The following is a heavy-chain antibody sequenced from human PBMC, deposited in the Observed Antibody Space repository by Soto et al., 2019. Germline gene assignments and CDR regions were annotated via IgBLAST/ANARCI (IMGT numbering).Heavy chain of an antibody. CDR2: IYTGGDI. Sequence: QVHLQESGPGLVKPSGTLSLTCSVSGDSISTSYWNWIRQPAGKGLEWIGRIYTGGDINYNPSLQSRLSLSMDTSKNQFSLKLYSVVAADTAVYYCAREHTRTEDGPMSYYMDFWSQGTLVTVSS. D-gene: IGHD2-15*01. J-gene: IGHJ4*02. CDR3: AREHTRTEDGPMSYYMDF. CDR1: GDSISTSY. V-gene: IGHV4-4*07.